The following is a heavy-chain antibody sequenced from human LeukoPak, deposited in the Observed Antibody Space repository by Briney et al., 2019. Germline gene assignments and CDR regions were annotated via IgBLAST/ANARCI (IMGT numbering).Heavy chain of an antibody. CDR2: ISSSSYI. CDR3: AKVRSSSYYYYYMDV. Sequence: GGSLRLSCAASGFTFSSYSMNWVRQAPGKGLEWVSSISSSSYIYYADSVKGRFTISRDNAKNSLYLQMNSLRAEDTAVYYCAKVRSSSYYYYYMDVWGKGTTVTVSS. J-gene: IGHJ6*03. CDR1: GFTFSSYS. V-gene: IGHV3-21*01. D-gene: IGHD6-6*01.